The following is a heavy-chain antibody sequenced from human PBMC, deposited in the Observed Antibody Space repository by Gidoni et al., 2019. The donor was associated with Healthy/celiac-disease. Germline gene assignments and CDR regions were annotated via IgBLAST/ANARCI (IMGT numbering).Heavy chain of an antibody. V-gene: IGHV3-23*01. CDR1: GFTFSSYA. J-gene: IGHJ4*02. D-gene: IGHD6-13*01. Sequence: EVQLLESGGGLVQPGGSLSVSCAASGFTFSSYAMSWVRQAPGKGLGWVSAISGIGGSTYYADSVKGRFTISRDNSKNTLYLQMNSLRAEDTAVYYCAKAISRYSSSWYYFDYWGQGTLVTVSS. CDR3: AKAISRYSSSWYYFDY. CDR2: ISGIGGST.